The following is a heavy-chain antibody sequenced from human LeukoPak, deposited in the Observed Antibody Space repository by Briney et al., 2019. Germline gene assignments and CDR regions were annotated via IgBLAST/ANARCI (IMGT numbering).Heavy chain of an antibody. Sequence: SETLSLTCTVAGGSISSYYWSWIRQSPRKGLDLIGYIFYSGSTNYSPSLKSRVTISVDTSKNQFSLKLSSVTAADTAVYYCARGGSGPYPRLDYWGQGSLVTVSS. J-gene: IGHJ4*02. CDR2: IFYSGST. D-gene: IGHD6-19*01. V-gene: IGHV4-59*01. CDR1: GGSISSYY. CDR3: ARGGSGPYPRLDY.